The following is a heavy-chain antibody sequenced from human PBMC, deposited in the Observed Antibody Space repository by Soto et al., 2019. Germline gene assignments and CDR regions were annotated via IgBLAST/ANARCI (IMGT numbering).Heavy chain of an antibody. CDR3: PRHGGGLWFGGLYGMDV. D-gene: IGHD3-10*01. Sequence: QVQLQESGPGLVKPSETLSLTCTVSGGSISSYYWSWIRQPPGKGLEWIGYIYYSGSTNYNPSLKSAVTISVDTSKTQFHLKLSSVTAADTAVYYCPRHGGGLWFGGLYGMDVWGQGTTVTVSS. V-gene: IGHV4-59*08. CDR2: IYYSGST. CDR1: GGSISSYY. J-gene: IGHJ6*02.